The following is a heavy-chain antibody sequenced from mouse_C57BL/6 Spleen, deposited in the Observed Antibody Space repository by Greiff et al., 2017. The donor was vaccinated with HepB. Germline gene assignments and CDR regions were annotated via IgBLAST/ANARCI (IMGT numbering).Heavy chain of an antibody. D-gene: IGHD1-1*01. CDR1: GYTFTSYW. Sequence: QVQLQQPGAELVRPGSSVKLSCKASGYTFTSYWMDWVKQRPGQGLEWIGNIYPSDSETHYNQKFKDKATLTVDKSSSKAYMQLRSLTSEDSAVYYCARSIYYYGSSYDDYWGQGTTLTVSS. J-gene: IGHJ2*01. CDR2: IYPSDSET. CDR3: ARSIYYYGSSYDDY. V-gene: IGHV1-61*01.